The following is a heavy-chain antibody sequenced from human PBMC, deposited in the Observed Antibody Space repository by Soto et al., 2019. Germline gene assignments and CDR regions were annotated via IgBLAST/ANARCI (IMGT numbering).Heavy chain of an antibody. CDR2: INSDGSST. Sequence: GGSLRLSCAASGFTFSSYWMHWVRQAPGKGLVWVSRINSDGSSTSYADSVKGRFTISRDNAKNTLYLQMNSLRAEDTAVYYCARVITEVGGFDIWGQGTMVTVSS. D-gene: IGHD1-20*01. V-gene: IGHV3-74*01. CDR3: ARVITEVGGFDI. CDR1: GFTFSSYW. J-gene: IGHJ3*02.